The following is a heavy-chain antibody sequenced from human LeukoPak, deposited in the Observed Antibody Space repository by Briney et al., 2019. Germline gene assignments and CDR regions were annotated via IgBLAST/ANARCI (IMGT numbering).Heavy chain of an antibody. D-gene: IGHD3-22*01. V-gene: IGHV4-34*01. Sequence: PSETLSLTCAVDGGSFSGYYWSWIRQPPGKGLEWIGEINHSGSTNYNPSLKSRVTISVDTSKNQFSLKLSSVTAADTAVYYCAITYYDSSGYYFDYWGQGTLVTVSS. CDR3: AITYYDSSGYYFDY. CDR1: GGSFSGYY. CDR2: INHSGST. J-gene: IGHJ4*02.